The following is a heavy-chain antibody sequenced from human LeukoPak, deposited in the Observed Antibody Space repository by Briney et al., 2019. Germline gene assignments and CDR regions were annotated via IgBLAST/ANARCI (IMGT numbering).Heavy chain of an antibody. D-gene: IGHD5-12*01. V-gene: IGHV1-18*01. CDR1: GYTFTSYG. Sequence: WASVKVSCKASGYTFTSYGISWVRQAPGQGLEWMGWISAYNGNTNYAQKPQGRVTMTTDTSTSTAYMELRSLRSDDTAVYYCARAGGSGYVGRFDYWGQGTLVTVSS. J-gene: IGHJ4*02. CDR2: ISAYNGNT. CDR3: ARAGGSGYVGRFDY.